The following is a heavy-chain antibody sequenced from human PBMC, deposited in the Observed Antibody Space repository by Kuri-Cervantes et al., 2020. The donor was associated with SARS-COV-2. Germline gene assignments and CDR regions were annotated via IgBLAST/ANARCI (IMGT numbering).Heavy chain of an antibody. Sequence: SETLSLTCTVSGGSISSGDYYRSWIRQPPGKGLEWIGYIYYSGSTYYNPSLKSRVTISVDTSKNQFSLKLSSVTAADTAVYYCARDGGLHEGYSYGYIDYWGQGTLVTVSS. D-gene: IGHD5-18*01. CDR3: ARDGGLHEGYSYGYIDY. CDR2: IYYSGST. V-gene: IGHV4-30-4*08. J-gene: IGHJ4*02. CDR1: GGSISSGDYY.